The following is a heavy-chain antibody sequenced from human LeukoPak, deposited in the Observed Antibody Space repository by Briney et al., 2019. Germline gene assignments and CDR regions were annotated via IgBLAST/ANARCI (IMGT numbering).Heavy chain of an antibody. J-gene: IGHJ4*02. D-gene: IGHD1-1*01. V-gene: IGHV3-53*01. CDR1: GFTFSSYG. CDR3: ARDRNGVGFFDY. CDR2: IYSGGST. Sequence: GRSLRLSCAASGFTFSSYGMHWVRQAPGKGLEWVSVIYSGGSTYYADSVKGRFTISRDNSKNTLYPQMNSLRAEDTAVYYCARDRNGVGFFDYWGQGTLVTVSS.